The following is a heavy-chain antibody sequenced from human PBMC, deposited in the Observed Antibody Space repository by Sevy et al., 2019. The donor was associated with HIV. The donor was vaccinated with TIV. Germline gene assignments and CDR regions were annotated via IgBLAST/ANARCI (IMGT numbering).Heavy chain of an antibody. D-gene: IGHD3-22*01. CDR2: ISSSSSTI. J-gene: IGHJ4*02. Sequence: GGSLRLSCAASGFTFSSYSMNWVRQAPGKGLEWVSYISSSSSTIYYADAVKGRFTISRDNAKNSLYLQMNSLRAEDTDVYDCARNGPPGYYYDSGGSDDWGQGTLVTVSS. CDR1: GFTFSSYS. CDR3: ARNGPPGYYYDSGGSDD. V-gene: IGHV3-48*01.